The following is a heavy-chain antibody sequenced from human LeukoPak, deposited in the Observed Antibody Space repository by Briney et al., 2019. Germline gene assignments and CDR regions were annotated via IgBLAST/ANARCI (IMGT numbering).Heavy chain of an antibody. J-gene: IGHJ3*02. Sequence: PSETLSLTCTVSGGSFSSGDYYWSWIRQPPGKGLGWIGYIYHSGSTYYNPSLKSRVTISLDRSKNHFSLKLSSVTAADTAVYYCARAILAYCGGDCYSVYAFDIWGQGTMVTVSS. D-gene: IGHD2-21*02. CDR3: ARAILAYCGGDCYSVYAFDI. CDR1: GGSFSSGDYY. V-gene: IGHV4-30-2*01. CDR2: IYHSGST.